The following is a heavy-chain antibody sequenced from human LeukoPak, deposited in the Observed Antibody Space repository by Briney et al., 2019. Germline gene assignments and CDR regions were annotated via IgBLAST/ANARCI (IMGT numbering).Heavy chain of an antibody. V-gene: IGHV3-11*01. D-gene: IGHD2-2*01. J-gene: IGHJ4*02. CDR1: GFIFSDYY. CDR2: ISSSGSTI. Sequence: GGSLRLSCAASGFIFSDYYMSWIRQAPGKGLEWVSYISSSGSTIYYADSVKGRFTISRDNAKNSLYLQMNSLRAEDTAIYYCARGLPATLLDYWGQGTLVTVSS. CDR3: ARGLPATLLDY.